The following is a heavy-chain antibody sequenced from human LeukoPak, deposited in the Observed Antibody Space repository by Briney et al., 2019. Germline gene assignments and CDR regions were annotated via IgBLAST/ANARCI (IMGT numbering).Heavy chain of an antibody. CDR2: INDDGTT. Sequence: PGGSLRLSCAVSGFTFSSRLMHWVRQAPGKGLVWVSLINDDGTTNYSDSVSGGFTASRDAAKNKVYLQMSSLTADDTAVYYCHPLSYVSNWGQGTLVTVSA. D-gene: IGHD3-22*01. CDR1: GFTFSSRL. V-gene: IGHV3-74*01. CDR3: HPLSYVSN. J-gene: IGHJ4*02.